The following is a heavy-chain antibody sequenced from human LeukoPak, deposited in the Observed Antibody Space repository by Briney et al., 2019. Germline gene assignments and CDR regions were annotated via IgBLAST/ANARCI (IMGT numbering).Heavy chain of an antibody. J-gene: IGHJ4*02. CDR2: ISGSGGST. Sequence: GGSLRLSCAASGFTFSSYGMSWVRQAPGKGLEWVSAISGSGGSTYYADSVRGRFTISTDNSKNTQYLNMKRLRAEDTAVYYCAKGSGWLLPQYFDFWGQGTLVTVSS. D-gene: IGHD2-21*01. CDR3: AKGSGWLLPQYFDF. CDR1: GFTFSSYG. V-gene: IGHV3-23*01.